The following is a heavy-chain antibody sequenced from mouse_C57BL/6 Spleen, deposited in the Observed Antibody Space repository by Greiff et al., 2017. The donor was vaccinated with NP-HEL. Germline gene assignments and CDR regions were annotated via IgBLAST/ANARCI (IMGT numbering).Heavy chain of an antibody. D-gene: IGHD2-4*01. Sequence: EVQGVESGGGLVQPGESLKLSCESNEYEFPSHDMSWVRKTPEKRLELVAAINSDGGSTYYPDTMERRFIISRDNTKKTLYLQMSSLRSEDTALYYCARPVSTMITTAWCAYWGQGTLVTVSA. CDR2: INSDGGST. CDR3: ARPVSTMITTAWCAY. J-gene: IGHJ3*01. CDR1: EYEFPSHD. V-gene: IGHV5-2*01.